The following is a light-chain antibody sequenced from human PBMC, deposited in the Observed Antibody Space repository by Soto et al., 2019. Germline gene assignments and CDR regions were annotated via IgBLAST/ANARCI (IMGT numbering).Light chain of an antibody. CDR3: QQTYSNPRT. V-gene: IGKV1-39*01. Sequence: DIQMTQSPSSLSASVGDRVTITCRASQSIRTYLNWYQQKPGKAPKFLIYAASTLQSGVPSRFSGSGSGTDFTLTISSRQPEDFATYYCQQTYSNPRTFGQGTKVEIK. CDR2: AAS. CDR1: QSIRTY. J-gene: IGKJ1*01.